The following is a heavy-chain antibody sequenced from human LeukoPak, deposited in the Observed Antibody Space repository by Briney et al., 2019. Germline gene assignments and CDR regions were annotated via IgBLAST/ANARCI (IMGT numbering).Heavy chain of an antibody. CDR1: GGSFSGYY. CDR2: INHSGST. CDR3: ARAPSTQLLSPLYYYYGMDV. V-gene: IGHV4-34*01. Sequence: PSETLSLTCAVYGGSFSGYYWSWIRQPPGKGLEWIGEINHSGSTNYNPSLKSRVTISVDTSKNQFSLKLSSVTAADTAVYYCARAPSTQLLSPLYYYYGMDVWGQGTTVTVSS. D-gene: IGHD2-2*01. J-gene: IGHJ6*02.